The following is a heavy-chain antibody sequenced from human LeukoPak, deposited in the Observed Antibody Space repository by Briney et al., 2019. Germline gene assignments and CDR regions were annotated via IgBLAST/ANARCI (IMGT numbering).Heavy chain of an antibody. CDR1: GYTFTSYG. CDR3: ATPSSSSVDYYYYMDV. V-gene: IGHV1-18*01. D-gene: IGHD6-13*01. CDR2: ISAYNGNT. Sequence: ASVKVSCKASGYTFTSYGISWVRQAPGQGLEWMGWISAYNGNTNYAQKLQGRVTMTTDTSTSTAYMELSSLRSEDTAVYYCATPSSSSVDYYYYMDVWGKGTTVTVSS. J-gene: IGHJ6*03.